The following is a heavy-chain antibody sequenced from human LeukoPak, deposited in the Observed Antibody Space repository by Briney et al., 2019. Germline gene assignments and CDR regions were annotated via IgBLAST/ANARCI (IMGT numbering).Heavy chain of an antibody. V-gene: IGHV3-23*01. J-gene: IGHJ4*02. CDR3: ATYRQVLLPFES. CDR2: IFQGGGEI. CDR1: GFTFSTFA. Sequence: GGSLSLSCAASGFTFSTFAMIWVRQPPGKGLEWVSSIFQGGGEIHYADSVRGRFTISRDNSKSTLFLQMNSLRAEDSAIYYCATYRQVLLPFESWGQGTLVTVSS. D-gene: IGHD5-18*01.